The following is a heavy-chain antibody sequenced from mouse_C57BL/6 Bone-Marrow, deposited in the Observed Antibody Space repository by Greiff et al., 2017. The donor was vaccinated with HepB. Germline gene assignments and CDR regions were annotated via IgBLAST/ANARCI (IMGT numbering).Heavy chain of an antibody. CDR3: ARRYYGSSYLFAY. CDR2: INPNNGGT. Sequence: EVQLQQSGPELVKPGASVKIPCKASGYTFTDYNMDWVKQSHGKSLEWIGDINPNNGGTIYNQKFKGKATLTVDKSSSTAYMELRSLTSEDTAVYYCARRYYGSSYLFAYWGQGTLVTVSA. CDR1: GYTFTDYN. D-gene: IGHD1-1*01. J-gene: IGHJ3*01. V-gene: IGHV1-18*01.